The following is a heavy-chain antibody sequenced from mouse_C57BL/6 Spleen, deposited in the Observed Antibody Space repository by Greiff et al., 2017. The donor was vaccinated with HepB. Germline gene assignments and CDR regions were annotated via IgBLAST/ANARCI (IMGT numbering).Heavy chain of an antibody. CDR1: GYSFTGYY. V-gene: IGHV1-42*01. CDR2: INPSTGGT. CDR3: ARYDGYPRN. Sequence: VQLQQSGPELVKPGASVKISCKASGYSFTGYYMNWVKQSPEKSLEWIGEINPSTGGTTYNQKFKAKATLTVDKSSSTAYMQFKSLTSEDSAVYYCARYDGYPRNWGQGTLVTVSA. D-gene: IGHD2-3*01. J-gene: IGHJ3*01.